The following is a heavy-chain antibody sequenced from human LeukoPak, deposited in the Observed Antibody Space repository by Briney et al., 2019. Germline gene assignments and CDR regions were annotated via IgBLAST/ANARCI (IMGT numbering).Heavy chain of an antibody. J-gene: IGHJ5*02. Sequence: PGGSLRLSCAASGFIFRDYAMHWVRQPPGKGLEWVFLISEEGDRTYYADSVKGRFTISRDNAKKSLYLQMDSLRAEDTAVYYCAGPTCLRGGYCSTNSWGQGTLVTVSS. D-gene: IGHD2-2*01. CDR2: ISEEGDRT. CDR3: AGPTCLRGGYCSTNS. CDR1: GFIFRDYA. V-gene: IGHV3-43*02.